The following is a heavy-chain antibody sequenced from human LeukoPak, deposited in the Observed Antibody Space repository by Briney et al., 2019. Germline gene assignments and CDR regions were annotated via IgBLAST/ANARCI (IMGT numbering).Heavy chain of an antibody. V-gene: IGHV1-18*01. J-gene: IGHJ5*02. CDR2: ISIYNGNT. CDR3: ARITYDFWSGYYMPDDP. D-gene: IGHD3-3*01. Sequence: ASVKVSCKASGFTFTNYGISWVRQAPGQGLEWMGWISIYNGNTDYAQKLRGRVTMTTDTSTSTAYMELRSLRSDDTAVYYCARITYDFWSGYYMPDDPWGQGTLVTVSS. CDR1: GFTFTNYG.